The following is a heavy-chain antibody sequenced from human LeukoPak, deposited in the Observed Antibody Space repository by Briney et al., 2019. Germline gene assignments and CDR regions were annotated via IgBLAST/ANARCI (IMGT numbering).Heavy chain of an antibody. D-gene: IGHD6-13*01. CDR1: GFTFSNAW. CDR2: IKSKTDGGTP. CDR3: TGVSRSSWYDY. V-gene: IGHV3-15*01. J-gene: IGHJ4*02. Sequence: KTGGSLRLSYAASGFTFSNAWMSWVRQAPGKGLEWVGRIKSKTDGGTPDYAAPVKGRFTISRDDSKNTLYLQMNSLKTEDTAVYYCTGVSRSSWYDYWGQGTLVTVSS.